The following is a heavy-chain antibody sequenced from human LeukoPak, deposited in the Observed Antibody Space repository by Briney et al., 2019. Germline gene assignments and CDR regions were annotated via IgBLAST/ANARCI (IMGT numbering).Heavy chain of an antibody. CDR2: ISGSGGST. D-gene: IGHD3-10*01. V-gene: IGHV3-23*01. Sequence: GGSLRLSCAASGFTFRSYGMHWVRQAPGKGLEWVSAISGSGGSTYYADSVKGRFTISRDNSKNTLYLQMNSLRAEDTAVYYCAKRMVRGGAFDIWGQGTMVTVSS. J-gene: IGHJ3*02. CDR1: GFTFRSYG. CDR3: AKRMVRGGAFDI.